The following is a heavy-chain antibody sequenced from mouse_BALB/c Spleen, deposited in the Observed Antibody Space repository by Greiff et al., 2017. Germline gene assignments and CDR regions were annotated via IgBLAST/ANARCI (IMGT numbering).Heavy chain of an antibody. V-gene: IGHV1S127*01. CDR2: IDPSDSET. J-gene: IGHJ4*01. CDR1: GYSFTSYW. Sequence: QVQLQQSGPQLVRPGASVKISCKASGYSFTSYWMHWVKQRPGQGLEWIGMIDPSDSETRLNQKFKDKATLTVDKSSSTAYMQLSSPTSEDSAVYYCVDLLSTMDYWGQGTSVTVSS. CDR3: VDLLSTMDY. D-gene: IGHD2-1*01.